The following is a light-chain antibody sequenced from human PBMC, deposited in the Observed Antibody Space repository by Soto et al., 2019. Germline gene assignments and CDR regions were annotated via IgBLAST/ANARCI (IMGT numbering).Light chain of an antibody. CDR2: GAS. J-gene: IGKJ2*02. CDR1: QSVSSN. CDR3: QQYNNWPPWT. Sequence: EIVMTQSPATLPVSPGERATLSCRASQSVSSNLAWYQQKPGQAPRLLIYGASTRATGIPARFSGSRSGTEFTLTISSLQSEDFAVYYCQQYNNWPPWTFGQGTKLEIK. V-gene: IGKV3-15*01.